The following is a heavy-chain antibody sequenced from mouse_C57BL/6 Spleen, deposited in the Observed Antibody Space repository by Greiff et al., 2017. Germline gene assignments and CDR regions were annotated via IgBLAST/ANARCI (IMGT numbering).Heavy chain of an antibody. V-gene: IGHV1-26*01. CDR1: GYTFTDYY. J-gene: IGHJ3*01. D-gene: IGHD4-1*01. CDR3: ARRGTGTGFAY. Sequence: VQLQQSGPELVKPGASVKISCKASGYTFTDYYMNWVKQSHGKSLEWIGDINPNNGGTSYSQKFTGKATLTVDKSSSTAYMELRSLTSEDSAVYYCARRGTGTGFAYWGQGTLVTVSA. CDR2: INPNNGGT.